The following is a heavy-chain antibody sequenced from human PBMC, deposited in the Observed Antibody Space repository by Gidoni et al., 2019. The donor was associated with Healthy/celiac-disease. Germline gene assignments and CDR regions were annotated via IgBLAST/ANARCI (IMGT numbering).Heavy chain of an antibody. J-gene: IGHJ4*02. D-gene: IGHD6-13*01. CDR3: ARDNSSSWSDY. Sequence: QVQLVESGGGLVKPGGSLRLHCAASGFTFSDYYMSWIRQAPGKGLEWVSYISSSSSYTNYADSVKGRFTISRDNAKNSLYLQMNSLRAEDTAVYYCARDNSSSWSDYWGQGTLGHRLL. CDR1: GFTFSDYY. CDR2: ISSSSSYT. V-gene: IGHV3-11*06.